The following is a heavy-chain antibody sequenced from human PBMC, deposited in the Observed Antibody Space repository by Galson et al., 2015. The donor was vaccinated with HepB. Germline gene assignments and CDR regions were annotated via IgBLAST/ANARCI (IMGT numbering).Heavy chain of an antibody. D-gene: IGHD2-15*01. CDR1: GYTFTSYD. Sequence: SVKVSCKASGYTFTSYDINWVRQATGQGLEWMGWMNPNSGNTGYAQKFQGRVTMTRNTSISTAYMELSSLRSEDTAVYYCARGRECSSGGSCHFGYYYMDVWGKGTTVTVSS. V-gene: IGHV1-8*01. J-gene: IGHJ6*03. CDR3: ARGRECSSGGSCHFGYYYMDV. CDR2: MNPNSGNT.